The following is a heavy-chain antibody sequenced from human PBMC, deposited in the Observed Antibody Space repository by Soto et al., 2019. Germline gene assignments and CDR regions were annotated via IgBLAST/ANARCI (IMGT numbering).Heavy chain of an antibody. CDR1: GGSVSSGSYY. D-gene: IGHD2-2*02. J-gene: IGHJ6*02. CDR3: ASVTRTCISTRFYRYYYGMDV. V-gene: IGHV4-61*03. Sequence: QVQLQESGPGLVKPSETLSLTCTVSGGSVSSGSYYWSWIRQPPGKGLEWIGYIYYSGSTNYNPYLKSGVTVAVDTSKTHFSLTLSSVTAADTAVYYCASVTRTCISTRFYRYYYGMDVWGQGTTVTVSS. CDR2: IYYSGST.